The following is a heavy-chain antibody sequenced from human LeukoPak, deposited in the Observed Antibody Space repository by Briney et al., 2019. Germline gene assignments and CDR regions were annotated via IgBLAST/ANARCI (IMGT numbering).Heavy chain of an antibody. V-gene: IGHV1-46*01. J-gene: IGHJ6*03. D-gene: IGHD3-22*01. CDR3: ARDYYDSSLEDYYYMDV. CDR1: GYTFTSNY. Sequence: ASVKVSCKAFGYTFTSNYMHWVRQAPRQGLEWMGIINPSGGSTSYAQKFQGRVTMTRDMSTSTVYMELSGLRSEDTAVYYCARDYYDSSLEDYYYMDVWGKGTTVTVSS. CDR2: INPSGGST.